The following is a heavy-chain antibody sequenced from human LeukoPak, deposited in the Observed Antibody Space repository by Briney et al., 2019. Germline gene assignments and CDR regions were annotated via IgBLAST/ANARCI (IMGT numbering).Heavy chain of an antibody. J-gene: IGHJ4*02. CDR1: GSTLSSYS. CDR3: STAKFDY. Sequence: PGGSLRLSCEATGSTLSSYSMNWVRQAPGKGLEWVSHISISGSTIHYADSVRGRFTISRDSAKNSLYLQMNSLRADDTAVYYCSTAKFDYWGQGTLLTVSS. V-gene: IGHV3-48*01. CDR2: ISISGSTI.